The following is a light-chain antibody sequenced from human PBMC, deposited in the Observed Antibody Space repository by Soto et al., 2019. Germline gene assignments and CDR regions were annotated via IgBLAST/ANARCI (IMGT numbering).Light chain of an antibody. Sequence: TQSPATLSLSPGERATLSCRASQSVSSYLAWYQQKPGKAPKLLIYAASSLQSGVPSRFSGRRSGTEFTLTIAGLQPEDFATYYCQQYESYSPLTFGGGTTVDIK. CDR3: QQYESYSPLT. CDR2: AAS. CDR1: QSVSSY. J-gene: IGKJ4*01. V-gene: IGKV1-5*01.